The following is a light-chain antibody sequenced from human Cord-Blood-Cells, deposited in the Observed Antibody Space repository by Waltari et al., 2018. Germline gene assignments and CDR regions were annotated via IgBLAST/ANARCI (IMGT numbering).Light chain of an antibody. CDR2: EVS. CDR1: SSDVGGYNY. V-gene: IGLV2-11*01. Sequence: QSALTQPRSVSGSPGQSVTISCTGTSSDVGGYNYVSWYQQHPGKAPKLMIYEVSKRPSGVPERFSGSKSGNTASLTISGLQAEDEADYYCCSYAGSYTFVFGGGTKLTVL. CDR3: CSYAGSYTFV. J-gene: IGLJ2*01.